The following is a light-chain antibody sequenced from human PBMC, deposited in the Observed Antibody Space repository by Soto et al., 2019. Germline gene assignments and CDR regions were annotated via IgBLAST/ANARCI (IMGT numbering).Light chain of an antibody. Sequence: QSALTQPPSASGSPGQSVTISCTGTSSDVGGYNYVSWYQQHPGKAPKLMIYEVSERPSGVPDRFSGSKSGNTASLTVSGLQAEDEADYYCSSYAGSKNVVFGGGTKLTVL. CDR3: SSYAGSKNVV. CDR1: SSDVGGYNY. CDR2: EVS. J-gene: IGLJ2*01. V-gene: IGLV2-8*01.